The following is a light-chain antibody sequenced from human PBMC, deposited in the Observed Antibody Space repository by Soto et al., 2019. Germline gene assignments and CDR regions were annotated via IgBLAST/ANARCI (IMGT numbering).Light chain of an antibody. Sequence: DIVMTQSPDSLAVSLGERATINCKSSQSVLYSSHNKNYLAWYQQKPGQPPKLLIYWASTRESGVPDRFSGSGSGTDFTLTLSNLQAEDVAVYYCQQYYSTLRTFGQGTKVEIK. CDR1: QSVLYSSHNKNY. V-gene: IGKV4-1*01. CDR2: WAS. J-gene: IGKJ1*01. CDR3: QQYYSTLRT.